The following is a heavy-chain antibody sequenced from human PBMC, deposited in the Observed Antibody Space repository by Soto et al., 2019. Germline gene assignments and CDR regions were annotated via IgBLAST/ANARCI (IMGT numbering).Heavy chain of an antibody. J-gene: IGHJ4*02. CDR3: GRGRSGQIVVFY. D-gene: IGHD1-26*01. Sequence: ASVKVSCKASGYTFTGHYIHWVREAPEQGPEWMGEIGPESGATRYAQRFQGRVTLTRDMSITTVYMELNNLSPDDTAVYYCGRGRSGQIVVFYWGQGTPVTVSS. V-gene: IGHV1-2*02. CDR1: GYTFTGHY. CDR2: IGPESGAT.